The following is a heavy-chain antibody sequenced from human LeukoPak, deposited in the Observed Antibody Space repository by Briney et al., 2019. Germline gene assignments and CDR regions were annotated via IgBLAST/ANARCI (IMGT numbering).Heavy chain of an antibody. D-gene: IGHD2-2*01. CDR1: GVSVTTSGYY. CDR2: ISYSGIT. J-gene: IGHJ6*02. CDR3: ARHNDYASLMDV. V-gene: IGHV4-39*01. Sequence: KPSETLSLTCTVFGVSVTTSGYYGAWIRRPPGRGLEWIGSISYSGITYYKPSLRGRVTISGDTAKNQFSLKLSSVTAADTAVYYCARHNDYASLMDVWGQGTTVTVSS.